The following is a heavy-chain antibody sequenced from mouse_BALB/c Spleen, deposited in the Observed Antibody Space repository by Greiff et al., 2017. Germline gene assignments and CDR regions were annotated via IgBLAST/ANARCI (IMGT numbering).Heavy chain of an antibody. Sequence: VQLKESGPGLVAPSQSLSITCTVSGFSLTSYGVHWVRQPPGKGLEWLGVIWAGGSTNYNSALMSRLSISKDNSKSQVFLKMNSLQTDDTAMYYCARDTGLRFAYWGQGTLVTVSA. CDR2: IWAGGST. D-gene: IGHD1-1*01. J-gene: IGHJ3*01. CDR1: GFSLTSYG. V-gene: IGHV2-9*02. CDR3: ARDTGLRFAY.